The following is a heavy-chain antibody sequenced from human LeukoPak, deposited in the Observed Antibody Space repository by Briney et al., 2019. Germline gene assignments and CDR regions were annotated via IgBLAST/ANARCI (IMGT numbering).Heavy chain of an antibody. CDR1: GGSISSYY. CDR2: IYYSGST. CDR3: ARGARAFDI. Sequence: SETLSLTCTVSGGSISSYYWSWIRQPPGKGLEWTGYIYYSGSTNYSPSLKSRVTISVDTSKNQFSLKLSSVTAADTAVYYCARGARAFDIWGQGTMVTVSS. V-gene: IGHV4-59*12. J-gene: IGHJ3*02.